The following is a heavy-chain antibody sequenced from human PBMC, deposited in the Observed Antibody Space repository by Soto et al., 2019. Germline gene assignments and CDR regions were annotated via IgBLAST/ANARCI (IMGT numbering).Heavy chain of an antibody. Sequence: QVQLVESGGGVVQPGRSLRLSCAASGFTFSSYGMHWVRQAPGKGLEWVAVISYDGSNKYYADSVKGRFTISRDNSKNTRYLQMNGLRAEDTAVYYCATGLLWFGELWSLDYWGQGTLVTVSS. CDR3: ATGLLWFGELWSLDY. V-gene: IGHV3-30*03. D-gene: IGHD3-10*01. J-gene: IGHJ4*02. CDR1: GFTFSSYG. CDR2: ISYDGSNK.